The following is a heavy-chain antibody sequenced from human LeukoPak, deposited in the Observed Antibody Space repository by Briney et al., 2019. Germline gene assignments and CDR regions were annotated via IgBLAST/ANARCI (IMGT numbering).Heavy chain of an antibody. CDR2: INANSGDT. CDR3: ARLNGDREFDY. J-gene: IGHJ4*02. Sequence: GASVKVSCKASGYTFSGHYMHWVRQVPGQGLEWMGWINANSGDTRSVQKFQGRVTMTRDTSISTAYMEVSSLRSDDTAVYYCARLNGDREFDYWGQGTLVTVSS. D-gene: IGHD7-27*01. CDR1: GYTFSGHY. V-gene: IGHV1-2*02.